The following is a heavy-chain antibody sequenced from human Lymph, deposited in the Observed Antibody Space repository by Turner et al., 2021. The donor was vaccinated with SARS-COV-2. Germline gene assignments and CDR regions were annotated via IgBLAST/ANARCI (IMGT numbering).Heavy chain of an antibody. V-gene: IGHV3-21*01. D-gene: IGHD4-17*01. CDR2: ISSSSSYI. J-gene: IGHJ4*02. Sequence: EVQLVVSGGGLVKPGVSLRLSCSASVFPFSTYSRNWVRQAPGKGLEWISSISSSSSYIYYEDAVKGRFTISRDDAKNSLYLQMNSLRAEDTAVYYCARDIPTTADYFDYWGQGTLVTVSS. CDR1: VFPFSTYS. CDR3: ARDIPTTADYFDY.